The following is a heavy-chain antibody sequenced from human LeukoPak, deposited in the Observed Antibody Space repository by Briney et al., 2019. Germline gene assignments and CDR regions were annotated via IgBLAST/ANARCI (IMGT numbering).Heavy chain of an antibody. CDR3: AREMTIITYSFDS. D-gene: IGHD5-24*01. J-gene: IGHJ4*02. CDR2: ISETGGTI. V-gene: IGHV3-23*01. Sequence: GGSLRLSCAASGFTFSSYAMHWVRQAPGKGLEWVSAISETGGTIHYADSVRGRFIISRDNSKNTLYLQMNSLRAEDTAVYYCAREMTIITYSFDSWGQGTLVTVSS. CDR1: GFTFSSYA.